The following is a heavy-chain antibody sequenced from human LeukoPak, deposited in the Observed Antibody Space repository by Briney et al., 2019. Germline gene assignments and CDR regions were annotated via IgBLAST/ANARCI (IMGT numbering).Heavy chain of an antibody. CDR2: ISGSGGST. J-gene: IGHJ4*02. D-gene: IGHD3-3*01. V-gene: IGHV3-23*01. CDR1: GFTFSSYA. CDR3: AKAASDTIFGVVIIHEYHFDY. Sequence: GRSLRLSCAASGFTFSSYAMSWVRQAPGKGLEWVSAISGSGGSTYYADSVKGRFTISRDNSKNTLYLQMNSLRAEDTAVYYCAKAASDTIFGVVIIHEYHFDYWGQGTLVTVSS.